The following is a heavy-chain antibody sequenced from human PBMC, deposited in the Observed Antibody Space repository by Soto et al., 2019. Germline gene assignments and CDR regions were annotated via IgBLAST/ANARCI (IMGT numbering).Heavy chain of an antibody. D-gene: IGHD2-15*01. CDR1: GGTFSNYA. CDR2: IIPMDGTA. CDR3: ARDRWSGVGCFPVYYPIDV. Sequence: QVQPVQSGAAVKKPGFSVKVSCKASGGTFSNYAISWVRQSPGQGLERMGRIIPMDGTANYAQKVQGRVSITAEESTIPLYMELSSLRYEDTAVYYCARDRWSGVGCFPVYYPIDVWGQGTTVTVSS. V-gene: IGHV1-69*01. J-gene: IGHJ6*02.